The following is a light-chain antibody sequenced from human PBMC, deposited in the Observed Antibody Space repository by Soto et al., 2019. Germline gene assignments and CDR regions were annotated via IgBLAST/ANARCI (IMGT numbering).Light chain of an antibody. V-gene: IGLV2-14*01. Sequence: QSVLTQPASVSGSPGQSITISCTGTSSDIGGYNYVSWYQHFPGKAPKLMISGVTNRPSGVSNRFSGSKSGNTAFLTVSGLQAEDEADYYCSSYTSRSTVVFGGGTKVTVL. CDR3: SSYTSRSTVV. CDR2: GVT. CDR1: SSDIGGYNY. J-gene: IGLJ2*01.